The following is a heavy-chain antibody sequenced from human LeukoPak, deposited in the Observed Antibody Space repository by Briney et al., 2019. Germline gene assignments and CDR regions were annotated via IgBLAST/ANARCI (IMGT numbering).Heavy chain of an antibody. CDR2: ISSSSNYI. D-gene: IGHD2-15*01. J-gene: IGHJ6*03. CDR1: GFTFSSYS. CDR3: AKDAAYYYYMDV. Sequence: GGSLRLSCAASGFTFSSYSMNWVRQAPGKGLEWVSSISSSSNYIYYTDSVKGRFTISRDNAKNSLYLQMNSLRAEDTAVYYCAKDAAYYYYMDVWGKGTTVTVSS. V-gene: IGHV3-21*01.